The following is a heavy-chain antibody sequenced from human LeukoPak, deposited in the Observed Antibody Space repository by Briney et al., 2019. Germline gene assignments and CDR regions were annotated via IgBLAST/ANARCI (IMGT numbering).Heavy chain of an antibody. CDR1: GFTFSSYA. CDR3: AKAPSYYYDSSGYFYYFDY. J-gene: IGHJ4*02. D-gene: IGHD3-22*01. V-gene: IGHV3-23*01. CDR2: ISGSGGST. Sequence: PGGFLRLSCAASGFTFSSYAMSWVRQAPGKGLEWVSAISGSGGSTYYADSVKGRFTISRDNSKNTLYLQMNSLRAEDTAVYYCAKAPSYYYDSSGYFYYFDYWGQGTLVTVSS.